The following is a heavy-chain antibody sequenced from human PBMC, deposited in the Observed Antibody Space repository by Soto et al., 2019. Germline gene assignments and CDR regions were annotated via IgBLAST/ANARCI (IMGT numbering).Heavy chain of an antibody. CDR2: IYYSGST. V-gene: IGHV4-31*03. D-gene: IGHD3-10*01. Sequence: SETLSLTCTVSGGSISSGGYYWSWIRQHPGKGLEWIGYIYYSGSTYYNPSLKSRVTISVDTSKNQFSLKLSSVTAADTAVYYCARALWFGESNWFDPWGQGTLVTVSS. CDR3: ARALWFGESNWFDP. CDR1: GGSISSGGYY. J-gene: IGHJ5*01.